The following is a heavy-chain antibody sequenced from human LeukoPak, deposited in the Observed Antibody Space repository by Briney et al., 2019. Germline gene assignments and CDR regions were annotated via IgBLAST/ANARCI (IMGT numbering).Heavy chain of an antibody. Sequence: GGSLRLSCAASGFTFSSYWMSWVRQAPGKGLEWVANIKQDGSEKYSVDSVKGRFTISRDNAKNSLYLQMNSLRGEDTAVYYCARLYCSTISCLCFDYWGQGTLLTVSS. D-gene: IGHD2-2*01. J-gene: IGHJ4*02. CDR3: ARLYCSTISCLCFDY. V-gene: IGHV3-7*01. CDR1: GFTFSSYW. CDR2: IKQDGSEK.